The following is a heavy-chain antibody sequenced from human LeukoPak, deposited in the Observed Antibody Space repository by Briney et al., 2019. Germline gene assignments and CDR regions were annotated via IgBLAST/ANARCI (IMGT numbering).Heavy chain of an antibody. CDR1: GFTLSSYD. CDR3: AKNWVASSWFNWFDP. Sequence: PGGSLRLSCAASGFTLSSYDMSWVRQARGKGLEWVSAISGSGGSTHYADSVNGRFTISRDNSKNPLYLQMNSLRAEDTAVYYCAKNWVASSWFNWFDPWGQGTLVTVSS. V-gene: IGHV3-23*01. D-gene: IGHD6-13*01. CDR2: ISGSGGST. J-gene: IGHJ5*02.